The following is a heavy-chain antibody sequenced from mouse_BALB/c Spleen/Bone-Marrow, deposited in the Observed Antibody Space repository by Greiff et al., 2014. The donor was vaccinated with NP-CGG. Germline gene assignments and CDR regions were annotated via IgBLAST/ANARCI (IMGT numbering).Heavy chain of an antibody. CDR3: AREGESHFDH. V-gene: IGHV1-12*01. Sequence: QVQLQQPGAELVKPGASMKMSCKASGYTFTSYNLHWIKQTPGQGLEWIGAIYPGNGDTSYNQRFKGKATLTTDKSSNTAYMQPSRLTAKAAADYYGAREGESHFDHWGQGSTLTVSS. CDR2: IYPGNGDT. CDR1: GYTFTSYN. J-gene: IGHJ2*01.